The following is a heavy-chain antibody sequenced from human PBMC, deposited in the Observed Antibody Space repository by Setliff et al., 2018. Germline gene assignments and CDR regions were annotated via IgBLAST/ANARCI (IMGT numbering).Heavy chain of an antibody. CDR3: AGTHCTTTSCFYFHY. Sequence: SETLSLTCTVSGASVTSFVYYWSWIRQPPGKGLEYIGHISHGVSTSYSPSLKSRLSISADTSKNQFSLKLTSVTAADTAVYYCAGTHCTTTSCFYFHYWGQGTVVTVSS. D-gene: IGHD2-2*01. CDR2: ISHGVST. J-gene: IGHJ4*02. CDR1: GASVTSFVYY. V-gene: IGHV4-30-4*01.